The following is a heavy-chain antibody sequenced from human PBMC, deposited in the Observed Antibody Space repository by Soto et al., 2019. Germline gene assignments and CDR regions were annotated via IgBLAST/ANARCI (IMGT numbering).Heavy chain of an antibody. CDR3: AREMSYRSSTSCYEGGRYDY. J-gene: IGHJ4*02. D-gene: IGHD2-2*01. Sequence: QVQLVQSGAEVKKPGSSVKVSCKASGGTFSSYTISWVRQAPGQGLEWMGRIIPILGIANYAQKFQGRVTITEDKSTSTAYMELSSLRSEDTAVYYCAREMSYRSSTSCYEGGRYDYWGQGTLVTVSS. V-gene: IGHV1-69*08. CDR1: GGTFSSYT. CDR2: IIPILGIA.